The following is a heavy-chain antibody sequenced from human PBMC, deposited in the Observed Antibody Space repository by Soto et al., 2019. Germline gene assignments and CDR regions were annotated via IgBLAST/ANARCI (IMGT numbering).Heavy chain of an antibody. V-gene: IGHV3-30-3*01. J-gene: IGHJ4*02. CDR1: GFTFSSYA. D-gene: IGHD3-22*01. Sequence: GGSLRLSCAASGFTFSSYAMHWVRQAPGKGLEWVAVISYDGSNKYYADSVKGRFTISRDNSKNTLYLQMNSLRAEDTAVYYCARDRDYYDSSGYPGYWGQGTLVTVSS. CDR2: ISYDGSNK. CDR3: ARDRDYYDSSGYPGY.